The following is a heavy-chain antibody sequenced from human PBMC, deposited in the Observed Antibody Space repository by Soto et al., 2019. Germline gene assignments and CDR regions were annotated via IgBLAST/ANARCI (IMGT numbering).Heavy chain of an antibody. J-gene: IGHJ6*02. CDR2: IKSKTDGGTT. CDR1: GFTFSNAW. CDR3: TRVQVAATLNYYYYYGMDV. D-gene: IGHD2-15*01. Sequence: PGGSLRLSCAASGFTFSNAWMSWVRQAPGKGLEWVGRIKSKTDGGTTDYAAPVKGRFTISRDDSKNTLYLQMNSLKTEDTAVYYCTRVQVAATLNYYYYYGMDVWGQGTTVTVSS. V-gene: IGHV3-15*01.